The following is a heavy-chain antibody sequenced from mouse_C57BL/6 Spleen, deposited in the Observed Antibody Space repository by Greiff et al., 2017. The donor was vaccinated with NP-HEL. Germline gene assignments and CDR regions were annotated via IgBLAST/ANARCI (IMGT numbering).Heavy chain of an antibody. V-gene: IGHV1-50*01. CDR2: IDPSDSYT. Sequence: QVQLQQPGAELVKPGASVKLSCKASGYTFTSYWMQWVKQRPGQGLEWIGEIDPSDSYTNYNQKFKGKATLTVDTSSSTAYMQLSSLTSEDSAVYYCAIYYGSSHAWFADWGQGTLVTVAA. D-gene: IGHD1-1*01. CDR3: AIYYGSSHAWFAD. J-gene: IGHJ3*01. CDR1: GYTFTSYW.